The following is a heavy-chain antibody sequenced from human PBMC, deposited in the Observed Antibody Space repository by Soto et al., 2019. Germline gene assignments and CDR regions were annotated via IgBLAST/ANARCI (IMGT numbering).Heavy chain of an antibody. J-gene: IGHJ4*02. CDR1: GGSFGNSA. V-gene: IGHV1-69*13. Sequence: SVKVSCKASGGSFGNSAINWVRQTPGQGLEWLGGFIPAYRTLNYAQKFQGRVTITADESTGTAYMTLSSLASDDTAVYYCATGVVWIGYFTVDSWGQGTRVTVSS. D-gene: IGHD3-3*01. CDR2: FIPAYRTL. CDR3: ATGVVWIGYFTVDS.